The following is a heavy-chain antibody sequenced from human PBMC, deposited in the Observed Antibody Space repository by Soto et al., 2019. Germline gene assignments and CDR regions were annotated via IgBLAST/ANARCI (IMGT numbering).Heavy chain of an antibody. Sequence: LETLPLTWTVAGGSSSSAYWSWIRQPPGKGLEWIGYMHYSGGTNYNPSLKSRVTISVDTSKNQFSLKLTSVTAADTAVYYCARQRGYSYGYFVDYWGQGTPVTVSS. J-gene: IGHJ4*02. CDR2: MHYSGGT. D-gene: IGHD5-18*01. V-gene: IGHV4-59*08. CDR3: ARQRGYSYGYFVDY. CDR1: GGSSSSAY.